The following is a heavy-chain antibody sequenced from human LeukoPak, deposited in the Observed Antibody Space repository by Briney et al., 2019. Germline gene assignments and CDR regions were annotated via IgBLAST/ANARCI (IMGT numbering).Heavy chain of an antibody. Sequence: GASVTVSCKASGYTFTRYAINWLRQAPGQGLEWMGWINMYTANPAYAQGFTEWFVFSLDTSVTTAYLQISNLKTEDTAVYYCARHDNDDDFDYWGQGTLVTVSS. CDR3: ARHDNDDDFDY. D-gene: IGHD3-16*01. J-gene: IGHJ4*02. V-gene: IGHV7-4-1*02. CDR1: GYTFTRYA. CDR2: INMYTANP.